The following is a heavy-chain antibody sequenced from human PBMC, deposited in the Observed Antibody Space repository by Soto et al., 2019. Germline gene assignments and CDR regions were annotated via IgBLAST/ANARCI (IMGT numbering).Heavy chain of an antibody. Sequence: ASVKVSCKTSGYTFISYYVHWVRQAPGHGLEYMGMINPRDGAARYAQNFQGRVTVTRDMSTSTVDMELTGLRSEDTAVYYCARGSTSSSRLGWLDHWGQGTQVTVSS. CDR1: GYTFISYY. V-gene: IGHV1-46*01. J-gene: IGHJ5*02. CDR2: INPRDGAA. D-gene: IGHD2-2*01. CDR3: ARGSTSSSRLGWLDH.